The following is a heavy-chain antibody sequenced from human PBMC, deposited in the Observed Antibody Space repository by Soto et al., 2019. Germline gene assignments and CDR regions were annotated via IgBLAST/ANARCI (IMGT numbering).Heavy chain of an antibody. D-gene: IGHD5-18*01. Sequence: GESLKISCEGSGFTFADYWINWVRQVPGKGLEWVGRIDPRDSYTTYSPSFQGHVIISVDKSISTAYLQWNNLKASDSAIYYCARRTLTALDPWGQGTLVTVSS. CDR2: IDPRDSYT. CDR1: GFTFADYW. CDR3: ARRTLTALDP. J-gene: IGHJ5*02. V-gene: IGHV5-10-1*01.